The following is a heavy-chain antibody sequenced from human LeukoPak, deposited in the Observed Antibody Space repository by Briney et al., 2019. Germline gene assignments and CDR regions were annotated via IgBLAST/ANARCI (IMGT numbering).Heavy chain of an antibody. CDR2: IYYSGST. V-gene: IGHV4-59*01. CDR1: GGSISSYY. J-gene: IGHJ4*02. D-gene: IGHD3-3*01. CDR3: ARGSQADFWSGSYYFDY. Sequence: SETLSLTCTVSGGSISSYYWSWIRQPPGKGLEWIGYIYYSGSTNYNPSLKSRVTISVDTSKNQFSLKLSSVTAADTAVYYCARGSQADFWSGSYYFDYWGQGTLVTVSS.